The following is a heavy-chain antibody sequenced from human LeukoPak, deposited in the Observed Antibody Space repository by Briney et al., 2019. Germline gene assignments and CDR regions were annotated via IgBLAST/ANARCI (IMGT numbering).Heavy chain of an antibody. V-gene: IGHV3-23*01. CDR3: AKDLIMGIQVDPDDWYFDL. CDR2: VSGRGDST. CDR1: GFTFRTYA. D-gene: IGHD1-26*01. Sequence: PGGSLRLSCATSGFTFRTYAMSWVRQAPGKGLEWVSTVSGRGDSTYYAESVKGRFTISRDNSKSTLYLQMNSLRAEDTAVYYCAKDLIMGIQVDPDDWYFDLWGRGTLVTVSS. J-gene: IGHJ2*01.